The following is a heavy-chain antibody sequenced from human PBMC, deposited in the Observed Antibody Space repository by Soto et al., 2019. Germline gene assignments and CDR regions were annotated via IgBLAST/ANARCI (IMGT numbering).Heavy chain of an antibody. CDR2: IYWNDDK. CDR3: AKSGSSGWYGSFDP. CDR1: GFSLRTSGVG. Sequence: GPTLVNNTQTLTRTCIFSGFSLRTSGVGGGWIRQPPGKSLDCLGFIYWNDDKRYSPSLKSRLTITKDTSKNQVVLTMTNMGPVDTATYDCAKSGSSGWYGSFDPGGQGTRVTVSS. D-gene: IGHD6-19*01. V-gene: IGHV2-5*01. J-gene: IGHJ5*02.